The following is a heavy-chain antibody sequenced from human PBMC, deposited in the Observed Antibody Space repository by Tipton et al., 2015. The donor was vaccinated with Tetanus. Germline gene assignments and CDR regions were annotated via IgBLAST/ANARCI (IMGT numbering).Heavy chain of an antibody. V-gene: IGHV4-59*01. D-gene: IGHD2-2*01. CDR1: GGSMSNNY. CDR3: ARRSYCSSGRCFDAFDL. CDR2: IFHSGST. Sequence: LRLSCTVSGGSMSNNYWSWIRQPPGKGLEWIAYIFHSGSTNYSPSLKSRVAISMDTSKNQISLKLSSVTAADTAVYYCARRSYCSSGRCFDAFDLWGQGTMVTVSS. J-gene: IGHJ3*01.